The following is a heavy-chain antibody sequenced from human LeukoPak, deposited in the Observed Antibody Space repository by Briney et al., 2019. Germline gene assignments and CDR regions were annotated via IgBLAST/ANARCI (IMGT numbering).Heavy chain of an antibody. J-gene: IGHJ5*02. CDR3: ARDTGIAAAVWFDP. Sequence: SETLSLTCTVSGGSVSSGSYYWSWIRQPPGRGLEWIGYIYYSGSTNYNPSLKSRVTISVDASKNQFSLKLSSVTAADTAVYYCARDTGIAAAVWFDPWGQGTLVTVSS. V-gene: IGHV4-61*01. CDR2: IYYSGST. CDR1: GGSVSSGSYY. D-gene: IGHD6-13*01.